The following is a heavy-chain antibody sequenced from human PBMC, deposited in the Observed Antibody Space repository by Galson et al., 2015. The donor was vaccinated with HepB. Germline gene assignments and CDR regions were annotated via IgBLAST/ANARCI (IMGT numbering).Heavy chain of an antibody. V-gene: IGHV3-30*18. D-gene: IGHD5-18*01. CDR2: ISYDGSNK. CDR1: GFTFSSYG. CDR3: AKDQGVQLWLN. Sequence: SLRLSCAASGFTFSSYGMHWVRQAPGKGLEWVAVISYDGSNKYYADSVKGRFTISRDNSKNTLYLQMDSLRAEDTAVYYCAKDQGVQLWLNWGQGTLVTVSS. J-gene: IGHJ4*02.